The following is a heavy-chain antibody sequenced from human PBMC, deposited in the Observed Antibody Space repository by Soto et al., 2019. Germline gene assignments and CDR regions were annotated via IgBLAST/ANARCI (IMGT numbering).Heavy chain of an antibody. J-gene: IGHJ6*02. D-gene: IGHD2-2*01. CDR2: IIPIFGTA. V-gene: IGHV1-69*01. CDR3: ARSRDIVVVPAALSNYYYYGMDV. Sequence: QMQLVQSGAEVKKPGSSVKVSCKASGGTFSSYAISWVRQAPGQGLEWMGGIIPIFGTANYAQKFQGRVTITADESTSTAYMELSSLRSEDTAVYYCARSRDIVVVPAALSNYYYYGMDVWGQGTTVTVSS. CDR1: GGTFSSYA.